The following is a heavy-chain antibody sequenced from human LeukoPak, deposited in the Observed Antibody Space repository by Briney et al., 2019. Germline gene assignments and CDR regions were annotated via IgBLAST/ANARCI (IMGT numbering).Heavy chain of an antibody. CDR3: ARGAVVVPAAMVRPYYYYMDV. CDR1: GFTFSSYG. V-gene: IGHV3-30*05. D-gene: IGHD2-2*01. J-gene: IGHJ6*03. CDR2: ISYDGSNK. Sequence: PGRSLRLSCAASGFTFSSYGMHWVRQAPGKGLEWVAVISYDGSNKYYADSVKGRFTISRDNSKNTLYLQMNSLRAEDTAVYYCARGAVVVPAAMVRPYYYYMDVWGNGTTVIVSS.